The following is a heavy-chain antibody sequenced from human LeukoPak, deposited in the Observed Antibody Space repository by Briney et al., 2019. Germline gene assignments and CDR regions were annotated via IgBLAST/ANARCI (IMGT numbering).Heavy chain of an antibody. Sequence: GGSLRLSCAASGFSFSDYDIHWVRLAPGKGLEWVTFIRYDGSNTYAESVKGRFTISRDNPKNTVYLQMNSLAIEDTAIYYCAKSRWGSVATPDSWGQGTVVTVSS. CDR2: IRYDGSNT. V-gene: IGHV3-30*02. D-gene: IGHD3-10*01. CDR1: GFSFSDYD. J-gene: IGHJ4*02. CDR3: AKSRWGSVATPDS.